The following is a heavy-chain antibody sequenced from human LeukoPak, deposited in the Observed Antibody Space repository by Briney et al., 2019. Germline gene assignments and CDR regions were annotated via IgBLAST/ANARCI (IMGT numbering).Heavy chain of an antibody. CDR3: ARELWDHRGGFDV. CDR2: INHSGGT. V-gene: IGHV4-39*07. D-gene: IGHD1-26*01. J-gene: IGHJ3*01. Sequence: KPSETLSLTCTVSGGSISSGDYYWSWIRQPPGKGLEWIGEINHSGGTNYNPSLESRVTISVDTSKDQFSLKLSSVTAADTAVYYCARELWDHRGGFDVWGQGTMVTVSS. CDR1: GGSISSGDYY.